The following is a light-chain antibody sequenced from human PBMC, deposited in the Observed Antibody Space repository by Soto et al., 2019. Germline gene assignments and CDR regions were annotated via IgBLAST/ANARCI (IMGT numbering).Light chain of an antibody. Sequence: DIQMTQSPSTLSASVGDRVSITCRASQSISDWLAWYQQKPGEAPKLLIYDASRLESGAPSRFIGRGSGTEFILTISSLQPDDFATYYCQQYSSYRHTFGQGTRLDI. CDR3: QQYSSYRHT. J-gene: IGKJ2*01. CDR1: QSISDW. CDR2: DAS. V-gene: IGKV1-5*01.